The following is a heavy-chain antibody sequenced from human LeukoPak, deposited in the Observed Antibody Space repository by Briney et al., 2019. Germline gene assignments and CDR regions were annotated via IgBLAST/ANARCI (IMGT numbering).Heavy chain of an antibody. CDR1: GFTFSSYS. D-gene: IGHD2-2*01. V-gene: IGHV3-48*04. CDR2: ISSSSSTI. CDR3: ARVGCAGSSTSCYPHYGMDV. Sequence: AGGSLRLSCAASGFTFSSYSMNWVRQAPGKGLEWVSYISSSSSTIYYADSVKGRFTISRDNAKNSLYLQMNSLRAEDTAVYYCARVGCAGSSTSCYPHYGMDVWGQGTTVTVSS. J-gene: IGHJ6*02.